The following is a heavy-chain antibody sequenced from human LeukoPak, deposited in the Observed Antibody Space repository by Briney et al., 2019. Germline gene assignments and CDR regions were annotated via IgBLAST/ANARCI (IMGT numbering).Heavy chain of an antibody. V-gene: IGHV3-21*01. CDR3: ARGAAIGYYYYYYMDV. CDR1: GLTFSSYS. CDR2: ISSSSSYI. Sequence: GGSLRLSCAASGLTFSSYSMNWVRQAPGKGLEWVSSISSSSSYIYYADSVKGRFTISRDNAKNSLYLQMNSLRAEDTAVYYCARGAAIGYYYYYYMDVWGKGTTVTVSS. D-gene: IGHD2-2*01. J-gene: IGHJ6*03.